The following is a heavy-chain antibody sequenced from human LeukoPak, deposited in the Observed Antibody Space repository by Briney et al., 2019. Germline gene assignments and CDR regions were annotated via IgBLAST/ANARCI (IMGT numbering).Heavy chain of an antibody. CDR1: GGSISSYY. D-gene: IGHD3-10*01. V-gene: IGHV4-59*01. CDR2: IYYSGST. CDR3: ARGKYSAKYGSGSYYNRNGAFDI. J-gene: IGHJ3*02. Sequence: SETLSLTCTVSGGSISSYYWSWIRQPPGRGLEWIGYIYYSGSTNYNPSLKSRVTISVDTSKNQFRLKLSSVTAADTAVYYCARGKYSAKYGSGSYYNRNGAFDIWGQGTMVTVSS.